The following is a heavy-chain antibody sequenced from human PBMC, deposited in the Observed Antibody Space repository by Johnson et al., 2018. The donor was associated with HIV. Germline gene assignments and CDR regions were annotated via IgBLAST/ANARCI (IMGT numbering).Heavy chain of an antibody. J-gene: IGHJ3*02. Sequence: QVQLVESGGGLVKPGGSLRLSCVGSGFTFSDHYMSWVRQAPGKGLEWVSFISSSGSTIYYSDSVKGRFTISRDNSKNTLYLQMNSLRAEDTAVYYCARDASYYGSANDAFDIWGQGTMVTVSS. CDR1: GFTFSDHY. V-gene: IGHV3-11*04. D-gene: IGHD3-10*01. CDR2: ISSSGSTI. CDR3: ARDASYYGSANDAFDI.